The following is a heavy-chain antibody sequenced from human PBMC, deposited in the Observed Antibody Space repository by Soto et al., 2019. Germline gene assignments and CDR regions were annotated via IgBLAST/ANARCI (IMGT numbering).Heavy chain of an antibody. CDR1: GYTFIGYY. CDR3: GRDGVVATPLGWFDP. V-gene: IGHV1-2*06. D-gene: IGHD1-26*01. CDR2: INPRSGDT. Sequence: QVQLVQSGAEVKKPGASVKVSCKASGYTFIGYYIHWVRQAPGQGLEWMGRINPRSGDTTYAQKFQGRLTMTRDTFISTAYMELSSLRSDDTAVYYCGRDGVVATPLGWFDPWGQGSLVTVSS. J-gene: IGHJ5*02.